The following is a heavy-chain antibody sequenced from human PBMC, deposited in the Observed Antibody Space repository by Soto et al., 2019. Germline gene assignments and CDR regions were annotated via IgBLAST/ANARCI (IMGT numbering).Heavy chain of an antibody. Sequence: PSETLSLTCTVSGGSISSSNWWTWVRQAPGKGLEWIGETYHVGIPSYNPSLKGRVSISVDTSKNQFSLKLSSVTAADTAVYYCARHSGVSGTLSYYFDHWGQGTLVTVSS. J-gene: IGHJ4*02. D-gene: IGHD1-26*01. V-gene: IGHV4-4*02. CDR2: TYHVGIP. CDR1: GGSISSSNW. CDR3: ARHSGVSGTLSYYFDH.